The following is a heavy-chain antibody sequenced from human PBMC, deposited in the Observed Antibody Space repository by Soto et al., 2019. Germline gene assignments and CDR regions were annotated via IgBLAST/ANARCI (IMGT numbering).Heavy chain of an antibody. V-gene: IGHV1-24*01. CDR3: ARGLITGSQYSGGWYYFDS. J-gene: IGHJ4*02. CDR1: GYTLTELS. CDR2: FDPEDGET. D-gene: IGHD1-26*01. Sequence: ASVKVSCKVSGYTLTELSMHWVRQAPGKGLEWMGGFDPEDGETIYAQKFQGRVTMTEDTSTDTAYMELSSLRSEDTAVYYCARGLITGSQYSGGWYYFDSWGQGTQVTVSS.